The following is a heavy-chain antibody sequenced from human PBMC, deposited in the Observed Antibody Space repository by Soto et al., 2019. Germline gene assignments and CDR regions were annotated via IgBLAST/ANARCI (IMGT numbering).Heavy chain of an antibody. CDR3: AKDGAYYDFWSGYYGGLNYFDY. J-gene: IGHJ4*02. CDR2: ISYDGSNK. Sequence: GGSLRLSCAASGFTFSSYGMHWVRQAPGKGLEWVAVISYDGSNKYYADPVKGRFTISRDNSKNTLYLQMNSLRAEDTAVYYCAKDGAYYDFWSGYYGGLNYFDYWGQGTLVTVSS. V-gene: IGHV3-30*18. CDR1: GFTFSSYG. D-gene: IGHD3-3*01.